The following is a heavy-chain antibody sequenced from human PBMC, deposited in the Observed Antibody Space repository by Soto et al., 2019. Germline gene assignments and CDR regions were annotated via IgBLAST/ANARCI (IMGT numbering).Heavy chain of an antibody. J-gene: IGHJ6*02. CDR1: RGTFSSYA. CDR2: IIPIFGTA. V-gene: IGHV1-69*13. CDR3: ARLAVGRAVARPEYYYYYGMDV. Sequence: SVKVSCKAYRGTFSSYAISWVRQAPGQGLEWMGGIIPIFGTANYAQKFQGRVTITADESTSTAYMELSSLRSEDTAVYYCARLAVGRAVARPEYYYYYGMDVWGQGTTVTVAS. D-gene: IGHD6-19*01.